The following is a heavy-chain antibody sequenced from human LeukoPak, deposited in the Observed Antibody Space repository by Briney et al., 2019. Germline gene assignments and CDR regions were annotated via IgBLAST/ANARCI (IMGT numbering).Heavy chain of an antibody. CDR3: ARQYSSSPHFDY. Sequence: ASETLSLTCTVSGGSISSYYWSRIRQPPGKGLEWIGYIYYSGSTNYNASLASRVTISVDTPKNQFSLKLSSVTAADAAVYYCARQYSSSPHFDYWGQGALVTVSS. CDR1: GGSISSYY. V-gene: IGHV4-59*08. J-gene: IGHJ4*02. CDR2: IYYSGST. D-gene: IGHD6-6*01.